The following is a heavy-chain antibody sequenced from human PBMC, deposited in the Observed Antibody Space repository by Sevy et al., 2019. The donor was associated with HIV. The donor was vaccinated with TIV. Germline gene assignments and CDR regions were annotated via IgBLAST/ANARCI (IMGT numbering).Heavy chain of an antibody. V-gene: IGHV3-74*01. CDR1: GFTFRSYW. Sequence: GGSLRLSCAASGFTFRSYWMHWVRQAPGKGLVWVSRIDSDGNTATYADSVKGRFTISRDNTKNTLYLQMNSLRLEDTAVYYCASGKPGYSYPYYWGQGTLVTVSS. CDR2: IDSDGNTA. CDR3: ASGKPGYSYPYY. J-gene: IGHJ4*02. D-gene: IGHD3-16*01.